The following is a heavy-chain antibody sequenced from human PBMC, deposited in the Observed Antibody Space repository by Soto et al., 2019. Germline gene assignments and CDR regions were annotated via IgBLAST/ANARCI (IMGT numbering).Heavy chain of an antibody. CDR3: ARRRYASGWYDDY. Sequence: GGSLRLSCGASGFTFSSYAMSWVRQAPGEGLEWVSVISGSGGKTYYVDSVKGRFTISRDNAKNSLYLQMNSLRAEDTAVYYCARRRYASGWYDDYWGQGTLVTVSS. V-gene: IGHV3-23*01. CDR2: ISGSGGKT. CDR1: GFTFSSYA. D-gene: IGHD6-19*01. J-gene: IGHJ4*02.